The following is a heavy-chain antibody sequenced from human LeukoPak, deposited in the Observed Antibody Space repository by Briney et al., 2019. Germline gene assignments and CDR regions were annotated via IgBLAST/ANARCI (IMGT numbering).Heavy chain of an antibody. D-gene: IGHD3-10*01. CDR3: ARVYYYGSGSYYNWPYYFDY. CDR2: ISGSGGST. V-gene: IGHV3-23*01. CDR1: GFTFNNYA. J-gene: IGHJ4*02. Sequence: GGSLRLSCAASGFTFNNYAMSWVRQAPGKGLEWVSAISGSGGSTYYADSVKGRFTISRDNSKNTLYLQMNSLRAEDTAVYYCARVYYYGSGSYYNWPYYFDYWGQGTLVTVSS.